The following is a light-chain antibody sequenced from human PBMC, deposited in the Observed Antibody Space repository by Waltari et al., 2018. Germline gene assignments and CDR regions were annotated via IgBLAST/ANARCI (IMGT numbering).Light chain of an antibody. J-gene: IGKJ1*01. CDR3: QQYYSVPPT. Sequence: DIVMTQSPDSLAVSLGERATIHCKPSQSVLYRSNNYNYLAWYQQKPGQPPKLLIYWASPRESGVPDRFSGSGSGTDFTLTISSLQAEDVAVYYCQQYYSVPPTFGQGTKVEIK. V-gene: IGKV4-1*01. CDR2: WAS. CDR1: QSVLYRSNNYNY.